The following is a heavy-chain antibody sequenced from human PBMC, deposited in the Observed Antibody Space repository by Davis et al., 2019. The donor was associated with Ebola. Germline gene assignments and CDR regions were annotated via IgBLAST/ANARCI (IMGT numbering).Heavy chain of an antibody. Sequence: ASVKVSCKASGYTFTSYGISWVRQAPGQGLEWMGWISAYNGNTNYAQKLQGRVTMTTDTSTSTAYMELRSLRSDDTAVYYCAGLEMATINPNYYYYGMDVWGQGTTVTVSS. D-gene: IGHD5-24*01. CDR3: AGLEMATINPNYYYYGMDV. CDR2: ISAYNGNT. V-gene: IGHV1-18*01. CDR1: GYTFTSYG. J-gene: IGHJ6*02.